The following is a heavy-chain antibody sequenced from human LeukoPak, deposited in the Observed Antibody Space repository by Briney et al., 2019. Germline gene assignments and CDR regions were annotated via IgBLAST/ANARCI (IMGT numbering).Heavy chain of an antibody. J-gene: IGHJ6*02. Sequence: GGSLRLSCAASGFTFSSYSMNWVRQAPGKGLEWVSSISSSSSYIYYADSVKGQFTISRDNAKNSLYLQMNSLRAEDTAVYYCARVTMDYDSSGYYYYYYYGMDVWGQGTTVTVSS. CDR1: GFTFSSYS. CDR2: ISSSSSYI. V-gene: IGHV3-21*01. CDR3: ARVTMDYDSSGYYYYYYYGMDV. D-gene: IGHD3-22*01.